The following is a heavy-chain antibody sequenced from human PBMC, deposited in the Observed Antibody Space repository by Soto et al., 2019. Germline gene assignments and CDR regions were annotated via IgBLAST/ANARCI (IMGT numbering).Heavy chain of an antibody. V-gene: IGHV1-69*04. D-gene: IGHD6-13*01. CDR2: IIPILGIA. CDR3: ARDRFIAAAGTPRKAEYFQH. CDR1: VCTFTSYT. J-gene: IGHJ1*01. Sequence: TVKVSYRAYVCTFTSYTNIWVRLAPGQGREWMGRIIPILGIANYAQKFQGRVTITADKSTSTAYMELSSLRSEDTAVYYCARDRFIAAAGTPRKAEYFQHWGQGTLVTVSS.